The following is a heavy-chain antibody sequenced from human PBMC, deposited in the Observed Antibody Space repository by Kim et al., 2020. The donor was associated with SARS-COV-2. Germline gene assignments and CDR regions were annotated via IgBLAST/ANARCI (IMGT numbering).Heavy chain of an antibody. J-gene: IGHJ4*02. CDR1: GFTFSSYG. D-gene: IGHD6-13*01. V-gene: IGHV3-33*05. CDR3: ARAHTASSWYGYFDY. CDR2: ISYDGSNK. Sequence: GGSLRLSCAASGFTFSSYGMHWVRQAPGKGLEWVAVISYDGSNKYYADSVKGRFTISRDNSKNTLYLQMNSLRAEDTAVYYCARAHTASSWYGYFDYWGQGTLVTVSS.